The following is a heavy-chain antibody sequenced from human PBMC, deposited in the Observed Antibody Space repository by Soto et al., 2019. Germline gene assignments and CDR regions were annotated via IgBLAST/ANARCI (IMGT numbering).Heavy chain of an antibody. J-gene: IGHJ6*02. CDR1: GGTFSSYA. CDR3: ARARVVVPAAIFDQEGYYYYGMDV. D-gene: IGHD2-2*02. Sequence: SVKVSCKASGGTFSSYAISWVRQAPGQGLEWMGGIIPIFGTANYAQKFQGRVTITADESTSTAYMELSSLRSEDTAVCYCARARVVVPAAIFDQEGYYYYGMDVWGQGTTVTVSS. V-gene: IGHV1-69*13. CDR2: IIPIFGTA.